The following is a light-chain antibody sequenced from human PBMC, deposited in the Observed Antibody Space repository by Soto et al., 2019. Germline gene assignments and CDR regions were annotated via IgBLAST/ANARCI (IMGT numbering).Light chain of an antibody. Sequence: QSALTQPASVSASPGQSITIPCTGTSSDVGSYNLVSWLQQHPGQVPKLLIYEGTKRPSGLSDRFSGSKSGNTASLTSSGLQDEAEADYSCYSYAGDSFYVFGTGTKLTVL. CDR2: EGT. V-gene: IGLV2-23*01. J-gene: IGLJ1*01. CDR1: SSDVGSYNL. CDR3: YSYAGDSFYV.